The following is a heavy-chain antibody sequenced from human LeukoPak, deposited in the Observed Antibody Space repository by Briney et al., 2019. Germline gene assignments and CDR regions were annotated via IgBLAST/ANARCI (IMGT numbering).Heavy chain of an antibody. J-gene: IGHJ6*03. CDR2: MNPNSGNT. V-gene: IGHV1-8*03. CDR3: ARVPARNYYYYYMDV. CDR1: GYSFTSYG. D-gene: IGHD2-2*01. Sequence: ASVKVSCKASGYSFTSYGISWVRQATGQGLEWMGWMNPNSGNTGYAQKFQGRVTITRNTSISTAYMELSSLRSEDTAVYYCARVPARNYYYYYMDVWGKGTTVTVSS.